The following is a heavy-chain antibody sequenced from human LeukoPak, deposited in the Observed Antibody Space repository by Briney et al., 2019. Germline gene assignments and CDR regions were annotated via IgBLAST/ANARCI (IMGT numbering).Heavy chain of an antibody. J-gene: IGHJ6*03. CDR3: ARCRGSSPFYYYYMDV. CDR2: IYYSGST. D-gene: IGHD1-26*01. Sequence: SETLSLTCTVSGGSISSSSYYWGWIRQPPGKGLEWIGSIYYSGSTYYNPSLKSRVTMSVDTSKNQFSLKLSSVTAADTAVYYCARCRGSSPFYYYYMDVWGKGTTVTVSS. CDR1: GGSISSSSYY. V-gene: IGHV4-39*01.